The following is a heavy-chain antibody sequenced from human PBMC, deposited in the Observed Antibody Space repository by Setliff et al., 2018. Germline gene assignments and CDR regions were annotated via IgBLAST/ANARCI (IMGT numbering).Heavy chain of an antibody. J-gene: IGHJ3*01. Sequence: SETLSLTCTVSGDSISSGDYFWSWIRQPPGKGLEWIAYIYHSGSAYYNPSFKSRVTMSVDTSKNQFSLHLTSVTAADTAVYYCAREVGTSTSSDAFDVWGQGMMVTVSS. CDR1: GDSISSGDYF. D-gene: IGHD1-26*01. V-gene: IGHV4-30-4*08. CDR3: AREVGTSTSSDAFDV. CDR2: IYHSGSA.